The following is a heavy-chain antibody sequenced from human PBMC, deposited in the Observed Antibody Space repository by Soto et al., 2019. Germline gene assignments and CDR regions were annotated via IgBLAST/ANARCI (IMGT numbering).Heavy chain of an antibody. Sequence: QVQLQESGPGLVKPSQTLSLTCTVSGGSISSGGYYWSWIRQHPGKGLEWIGYIYYSGSTYYNPSLKSRVTISVDTSKNQFSLKLSSVTAADTAVYYCARASLIYSSPPGWFDPWGQGTLVTVSS. V-gene: IGHV4-31*03. CDR3: ARASLIYSSPPGWFDP. CDR1: GGSISSGGYY. CDR2: IYYSGST. D-gene: IGHD6-13*01. J-gene: IGHJ5*02.